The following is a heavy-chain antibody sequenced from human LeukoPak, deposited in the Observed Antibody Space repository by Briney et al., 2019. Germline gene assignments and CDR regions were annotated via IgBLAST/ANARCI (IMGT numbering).Heavy chain of an antibody. J-gene: IGHJ4*02. V-gene: IGHV4-38-2*02. D-gene: IGHD3-22*01. CDR3: ARALNQHYYDSSGYYGGYFDY. CDR1: GGSISSYY. Sequence: SETLSLTCTVSGGSISSYYWSWIRQPPGKGLEWIGSIYHSGSTYHNPSLKSRVTISVDTSKNQFSLKLSSVTAADTAVYYCARALNQHYYDSSGYYGGYFDYWGQGTLVTVSS. CDR2: IYHSGST.